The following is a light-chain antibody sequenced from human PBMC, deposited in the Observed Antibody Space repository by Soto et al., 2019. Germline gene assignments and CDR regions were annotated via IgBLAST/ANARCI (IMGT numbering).Light chain of an antibody. CDR3: HHYFYWPYT. J-gene: IGKJ2*01. CDR1: QSVTTN. CDR2: GAS. Sequence: EIVMTQSPATLSVSPGERATLSCRASQSVTTNLAWYLQKPGQAPRLLIYGASIRPTGVPARFSGSGSGTEFTLNISSLQSEDSAVYYCHHYFYWPYTFGQGTKLEIK. V-gene: IGKV3-15*01.